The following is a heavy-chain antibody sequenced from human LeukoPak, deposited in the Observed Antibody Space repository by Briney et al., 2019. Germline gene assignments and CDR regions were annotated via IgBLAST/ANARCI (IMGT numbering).Heavy chain of an antibody. CDR2: ISSSSSTI. CDR1: GFTFSNAW. Sequence: GGSLRLSCAASGFTFSNAWMSWVRQAPGKGLEWVSYISSSSSTIYYADSVKGRFTISRDNAKNSLYLQMNSLRAEDTAVYYCEAVAGQIWGQGTLVTVSS. D-gene: IGHD6-19*01. V-gene: IGHV3-48*01. J-gene: IGHJ4*02. CDR3: EAVAGQI.